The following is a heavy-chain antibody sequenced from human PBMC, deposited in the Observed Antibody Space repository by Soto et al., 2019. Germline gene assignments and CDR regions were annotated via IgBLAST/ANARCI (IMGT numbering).Heavy chain of an antibody. D-gene: IGHD3-16*02. J-gene: IGHJ4*02. CDR3: ATSLRLGELSPFNY. CDR1: GFTFSSYA. CDR2: ISYDGSNK. V-gene: IGHV3-30-3*01. Sequence: QVQLVESGGGVVQPGRSLRLSCAASGFTFSSYAMHWVRQAPGKGLEWVAVISYDGSNKYYADSVKGRFTISRDNSKNTLYLQMNSLRAEDTAVYYCATSLRLGELSPFNYWGQGTLVTVSS.